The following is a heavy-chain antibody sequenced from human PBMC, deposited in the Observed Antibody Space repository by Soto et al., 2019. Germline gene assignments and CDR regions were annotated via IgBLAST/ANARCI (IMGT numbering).Heavy chain of an antibody. D-gene: IGHD2-2*01. J-gene: IGHJ6*02. CDR3: AAAGPPDVYYYYGMDV. CDR2: IYPGDSDT. CDR1: GYSFTSYW. Sequence: GESLKISCKGSGYSFTSYWIGWVRQMPGKGLEWMGIIYPGDSDTRYSPSFQGQVTISADKSISTAYLQWSSLKASDTAMYYCAAAGPPDVYYYYGMDVWAQGTTVTVSS. V-gene: IGHV5-51*01.